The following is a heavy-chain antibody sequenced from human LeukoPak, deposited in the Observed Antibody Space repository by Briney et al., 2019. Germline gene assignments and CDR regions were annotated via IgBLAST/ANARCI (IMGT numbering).Heavy chain of an antibody. V-gene: IGHV1-8*01. D-gene: IGHD6-6*01. J-gene: IGHJ4*02. Sequence: APVKVSCKASGYTFTSYDINWVRQATGQGLEWMGWMNPNSCNTGYAQKFQGRVTMIRNTSISTAYMELSRLRSEDTAVYYCARRSARDIAARLLGYWGQGTLVTVSS. CDR1: GYTFTSYD. CDR2: MNPNSCNT. CDR3: ARRSARDIAARLLGY.